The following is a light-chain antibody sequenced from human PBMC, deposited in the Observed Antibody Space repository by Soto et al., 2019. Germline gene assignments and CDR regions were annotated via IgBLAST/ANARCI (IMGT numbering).Light chain of an antibody. CDR1: QSVSSY. V-gene: IGKV3-11*01. CDR2: DAS. Sequence: EIVLTQSPATLSLSPGERATLSCRASQSVSSYLAWYQQKPGQAPRLLIYDASNRATGIPARFSGSGSGTDFTLTFSSLEPEDFAVYYCQQRSNWLRTFGQGTKVEIK. CDR3: QQRSNWLRT. J-gene: IGKJ1*01.